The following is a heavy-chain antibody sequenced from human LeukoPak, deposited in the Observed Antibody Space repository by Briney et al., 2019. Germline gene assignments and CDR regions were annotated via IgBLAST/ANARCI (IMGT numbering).Heavy chain of an antibody. D-gene: IGHD2-8*01. J-gene: IGHJ3*02. CDR3: AREARGTRAAFDI. CDR1: GFTFSDYY. Sequence: PGGSLRLSCAASGFTFSDYYMSWVRQAPGKGLEWAANIKEDGTNKYYVGSVRGRFTISRDNAKNSLYLQMNSLRADDTAMYYCAREARGTRAAFDIWGQGTMVTVFS. V-gene: IGHV3-7*01. CDR2: IKEDGTNK.